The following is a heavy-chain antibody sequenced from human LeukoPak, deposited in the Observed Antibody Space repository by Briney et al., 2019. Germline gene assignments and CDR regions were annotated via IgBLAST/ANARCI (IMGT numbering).Heavy chain of an antibody. D-gene: IGHD2-2*01. CDR1: GFTFSNYA. V-gene: IGHV3-23*01. Sequence: PGGSLRLSCAASGFTFSNYAMSWARQAPGKGLEWVSSLSGSGGDTYYADSVKGRFTISRDNSKNPVYLQMNSLTAEDTAVYYCAKDPYGTRYFDYWGQGTLVTVSS. CDR2: LSGSGGDT. J-gene: IGHJ4*02. CDR3: AKDPYGTRYFDY.